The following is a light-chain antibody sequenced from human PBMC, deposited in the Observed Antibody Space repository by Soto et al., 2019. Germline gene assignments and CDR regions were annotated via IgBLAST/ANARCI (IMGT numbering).Light chain of an antibody. CDR1: QSVSSAY. V-gene: IGKV3-20*01. Sequence: EIVLTQSPGTLSLSPGERATLSCRASQSVSSAYLAWYQHKPGQPPTLLIYAASSRVTRIPDRFSGSGSGTDFTVPISTLEPEDYSVYYCQQYGSSSPWTFGQGTKVEIK. J-gene: IGKJ1*01. CDR3: QQYGSSSPWT. CDR2: AAS.